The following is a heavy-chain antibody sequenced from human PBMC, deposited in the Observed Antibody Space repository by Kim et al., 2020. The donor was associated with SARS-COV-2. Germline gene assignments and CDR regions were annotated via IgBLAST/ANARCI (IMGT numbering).Heavy chain of an antibody. CDR3: ARESRGGLFSDY. J-gene: IGHJ4*02. V-gene: IGHV3-21*01. CDR1: GFTFSTYS. D-gene: IGHD2-15*01. Sequence: GGSLRLSCAASGFTFSTYSMSWVRQAPGKGLEWVSSISTTGSYIYYGDSVKGRFTIFRDNGKNSLYLQMNSLRAEDTAVYYCARESRGGLFSDYWGQGIL. CDR2: ISTTGSYI.